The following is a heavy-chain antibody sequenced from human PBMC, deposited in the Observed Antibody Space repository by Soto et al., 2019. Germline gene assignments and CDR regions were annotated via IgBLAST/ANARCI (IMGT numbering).Heavy chain of an antibody. V-gene: IGHV3-30-3*01. D-gene: IGHD6-13*01. J-gene: IGHJ5*02. CDR1: GFTFSSYA. CDR2: VSYDGNNN. Sequence: QVQLVESGGGVVQPGMSLRLSCAASGFTFSSYAMYWVRQAPGEGLEWVAVVSYDGNNNYYTDSVQGRFTISRDNTKSTLYLQMNNLRAEDTALYYCARDSVAASVPAWAGNRRDPWGQGTLVTVSS. CDR3: ARDSVAASVPAWAGNRRDP.